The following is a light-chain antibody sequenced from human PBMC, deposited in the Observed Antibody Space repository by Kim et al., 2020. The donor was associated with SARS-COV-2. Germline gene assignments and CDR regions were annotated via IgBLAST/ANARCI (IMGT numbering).Light chain of an antibody. J-gene: IGKJ1*01. CDR2: AAS. V-gene: IGKV1-39*01. CDR3: QQTYSTPRT. Sequence: DIQMTQSQSSLSASVGDRVTITCRASQSISSYLNWYQQKPGKAPKLLIYAASSLQSGVPSRFSGSGSGTDFTLTISSLQPEDFATYSCQQTYSTPRTFGQGTKVDIK. CDR1: QSISSY.